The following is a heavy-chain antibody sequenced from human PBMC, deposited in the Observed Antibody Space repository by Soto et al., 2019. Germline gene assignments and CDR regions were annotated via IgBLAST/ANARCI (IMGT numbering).Heavy chain of an antibody. V-gene: IGHV3-30*03. CDR1: GFTFSSYG. Sequence: GGSLRLSCAASGFTFSSYGMHWVRQAPGKGLEWVAVISYDGSNKYYADSVKGRFTISRDNSKNTLYLQMNSLRAEDTAVYYCARDQASSGWYSKAHYYYYGMDVWGQGTTVTVSS. J-gene: IGHJ6*02. CDR2: ISYDGSNK. CDR3: ARDQASSGWYSKAHYYYYGMDV. D-gene: IGHD6-19*01.